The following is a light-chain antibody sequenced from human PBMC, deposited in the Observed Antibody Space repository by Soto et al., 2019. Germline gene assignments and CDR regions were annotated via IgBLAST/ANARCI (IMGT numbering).Light chain of an antibody. Sequence: EIVLTQSPGILSLSPGERATLSCRASQSVSSSYLAWYQQKPGQAPRLLIYGASNRATGIPDRFSASGSKTYFTLTISRLEPEDFAVYYCQQYGSSPPSTFGPGTKLEIK. CDR3: QQYGSSPPST. CDR2: GAS. V-gene: IGKV3-20*01. CDR1: QSVSSSY. J-gene: IGKJ2*01.